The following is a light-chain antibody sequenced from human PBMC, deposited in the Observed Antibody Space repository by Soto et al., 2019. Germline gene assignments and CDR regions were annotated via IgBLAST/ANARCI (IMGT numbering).Light chain of an antibody. Sequence: DIQMTQSPSTLSASVGDRVTITCRASQSISSYVTWYQQRPGKALKVLIYAASSLQSGVPSRFSGSGSGTDFTLTISSLQPDDFATYYCQQYNSFPWTFGQGTKVDIK. CDR3: QQYNSFPWT. V-gene: IGKV1-5*01. CDR2: AAS. CDR1: QSISSY. J-gene: IGKJ1*01.